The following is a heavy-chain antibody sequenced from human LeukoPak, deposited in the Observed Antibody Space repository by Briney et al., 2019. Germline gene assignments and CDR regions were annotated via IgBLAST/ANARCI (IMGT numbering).Heavy chain of an antibody. CDR3: ARSPVVVPAATA. CDR1: GYTFTGYY. J-gene: IGHJ5*02. Sequence: AASVKVSCKASGYTFTGYYMHWVRQAPGQGLEWMGWINPNSGGTNYAQKFQGRVTMTRDTSISTAYVELSRLRSDDTAVYYCARSPVVVPAATAWGQGTLVTVSS. V-gene: IGHV1-2*02. D-gene: IGHD2-2*01. CDR2: INPNSGGT.